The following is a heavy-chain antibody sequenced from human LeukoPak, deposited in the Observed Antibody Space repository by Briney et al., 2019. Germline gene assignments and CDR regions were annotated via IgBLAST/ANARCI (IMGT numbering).Heavy chain of an antibody. Sequence: PSETLSLTCTVSGGSISSYYWSWIRQPAGKGLEWIGRIYTSGSTNYNPSLKSRVTMSVDTSKNQFSLKLSSVTAADTAVYYCARDAPSDYDILPGYGEFDYWGQGTLVTVSS. D-gene: IGHD3-9*01. CDR1: GGSISSYY. J-gene: IGHJ4*02. CDR3: ARDAPSDYDILPGYGEFDY. V-gene: IGHV4-4*07. CDR2: IYTSGST.